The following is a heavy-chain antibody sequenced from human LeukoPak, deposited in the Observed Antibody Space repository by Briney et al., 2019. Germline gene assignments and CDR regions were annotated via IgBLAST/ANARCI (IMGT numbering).Heavy chain of an antibody. CDR3: ARECGSSWNNWFDP. CDR1: GFTFSSYA. V-gene: IGHV3-23*01. Sequence: GGSLRLSCAASGFTFSSYAMSWVRQAPGKGLEWVSAISGSGGSTYYADSVKGRFTISRDNSKNTLYLQMSSLRSEDTAVYYCARECGSSWNNWFDPWGQGTLVTVSS. J-gene: IGHJ5*02. D-gene: IGHD6-13*01. CDR2: ISGSGGST.